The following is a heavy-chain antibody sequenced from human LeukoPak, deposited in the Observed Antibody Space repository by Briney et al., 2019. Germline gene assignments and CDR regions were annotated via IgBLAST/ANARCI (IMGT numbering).Heavy chain of an antibody. CDR1: GGSFSGYY. Sequence: PSEALSLTCAVHGGSFSGYYWSWIRQPPGKGLEWIGEINHSGSTNYNPSLKSRVTISVDTSKNQFSLKLSSVTAADTAVYYCATGLMVLGRGYFDYWGQGTLVTVSS. D-gene: IGHD2-8*01. CDR2: INHSGST. J-gene: IGHJ4*02. V-gene: IGHV4-34*01. CDR3: ATGLMVLGRGYFDY.